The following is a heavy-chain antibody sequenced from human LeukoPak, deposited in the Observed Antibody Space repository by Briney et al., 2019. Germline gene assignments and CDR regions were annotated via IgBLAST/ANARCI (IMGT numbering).Heavy chain of an antibody. CDR2: IRYDGSNK. Sequence: GGSLRLSCAASGFTFSSYGMHWVRQAPGKGLEWVAFIRYDGSNKYYADSVKGRFTISRDNSKNTLYLQMNSLRAEDTAVYYCARDMGGVQLLGAFDIWGQGTMVTVSS. D-gene: IGHD6-6*01. CDR3: ARDMGGVQLLGAFDI. CDR1: GFTFSSYG. J-gene: IGHJ3*02. V-gene: IGHV3-30*02.